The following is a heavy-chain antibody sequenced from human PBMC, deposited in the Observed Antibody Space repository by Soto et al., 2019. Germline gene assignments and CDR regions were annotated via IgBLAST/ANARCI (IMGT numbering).Heavy chain of an antibody. V-gene: IGHV3-30*18. CDR1: GFSFSSYG. CDR3: AKNSYYDTSGYSSLDY. CDR2: ISYDGSNK. Sequence: QVQLVESGGGVVQPGRSLRLSCAASGFSFSSYGMHWVRQAPGKGLEWVAVISYDGSNKYYADSVKGRFTISRDNSKNTLFLQINSLRAEDTAVYYCAKNSYYDTSGYSSLDYWGQGTLVTVSS. D-gene: IGHD3-22*01. J-gene: IGHJ4*02.